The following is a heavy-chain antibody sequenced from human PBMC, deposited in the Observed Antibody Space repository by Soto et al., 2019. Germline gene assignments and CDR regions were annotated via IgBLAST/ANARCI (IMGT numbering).Heavy chain of an antibody. D-gene: IGHD1-1*01. CDR3: AKEGDPNNWHIHY. Sequence: EVQLLESGGGLVQPGGSLRLSCAASGFTFSSYVMSWVRQAPGRGLEWVSAIRASGDITYYPDSVKGRFTISRDNSKNTLYLQMNSLRAEDTAIYYCAKEGDPNNWHIHYWGQGTLVTVSS. V-gene: IGHV3-23*01. J-gene: IGHJ4*02. CDR2: IRASGDIT. CDR1: GFTFSSYV.